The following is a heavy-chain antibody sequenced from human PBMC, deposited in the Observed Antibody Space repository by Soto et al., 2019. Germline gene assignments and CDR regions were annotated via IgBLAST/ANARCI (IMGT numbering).Heavy chain of an antibody. Sequence: SETLSLTCTVSGGSISSYYWSWIRQPPGKGLEWIGYIYYSGSTNYNPSLKSRVTISVDTSKNQFSLKLSSVTAADTAVYYCARVPLGFTMIVVVIAPFDHWGQGTLVTVSS. J-gene: IGHJ4*02. V-gene: IGHV4-59*01. CDR3: ARVPLGFTMIVVVIAPFDH. D-gene: IGHD3-22*01. CDR1: GGSISSYY. CDR2: IYYSGST.